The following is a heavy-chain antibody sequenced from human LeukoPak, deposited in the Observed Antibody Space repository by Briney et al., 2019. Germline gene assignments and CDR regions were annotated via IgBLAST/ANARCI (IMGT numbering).Heavy chain of an antibody. CDR1: GYTFTSYY. Sequence: ASVKVSCKASGYTFTSYYMHWVRQAPGQGLEWMGIINPSGGSTSYAQKFQGRVTMTRDMSTSTVYMELSSLRSEDTAVYYCARAINNWNDVRRYYMDGWGTGTTVTVSS. D-gene: IGHD1-1*01. J-gene: IGHJ6*03. CDR3: ARAINNWNDVRRYYMDG. CDR2: INPSGGST. V-gene: IGHV1-46*01.